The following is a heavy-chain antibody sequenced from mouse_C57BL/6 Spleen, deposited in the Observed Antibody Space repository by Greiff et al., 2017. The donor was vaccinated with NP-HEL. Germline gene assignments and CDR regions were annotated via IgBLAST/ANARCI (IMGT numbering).Heavy chain of an antibody. Sequence: QVQLQQSGPGLVAPSQSLSITCTVSGFSLTSYAISWVRQPPGKGLEWLGVIWPGGGTNYNSALKSRLSISKDNSKRQVFLKMNSLQTDDTARYYCARGGNYAYYYAMDYWGQGTSVTVSS. CDR3: ARGGNYAYYYAMDY. CDR2: IWPGGGT. D-gene: IGHD2-1*01. CDR1: GFSLTSYA. J-gene: IGHJ4*01. V-gene: IGHV2-9-1*01.